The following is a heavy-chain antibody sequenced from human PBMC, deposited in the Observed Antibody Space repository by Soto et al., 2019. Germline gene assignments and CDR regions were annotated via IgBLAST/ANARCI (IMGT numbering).Heavy chain of an antibody. CDR1: EFPFSSYA. J-gene: IGHJ3*02. Sequence: GGSLRLSFAASEFPFSSYAMHWFPNSPGKGLEWVAVISYDGSNKYYTNSVKGRFTNSRDKFKNTLYMQMLSLRAEDTAVYYCARGPTRYYYVSSPQAALDIWGQGTMVTVSS. V-gene: IGHV3-30-3*01. D-gene: IGHD3-22*01. CDR2: ISYDGSNK. CDR3: ARGPTRYYYVSSPQAALDI.